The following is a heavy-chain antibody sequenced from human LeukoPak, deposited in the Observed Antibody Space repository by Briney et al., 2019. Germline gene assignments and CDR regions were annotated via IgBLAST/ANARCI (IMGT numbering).Heavy chain of an antibody. CDR3: ARAMKNYYGSGVDI. CDR1: GFTFSNYW. J-gene: IGHJ3*02. Sequence: PGGSLRLSCAASGFTFSNYWMHWVRQAPGKGLVWVSRINSDGSTTSYADFVKGRFTIFRDNAKNSLYLQMNSLRAEDTAVYYCARAMKNYYGSGVDIWGQGTMVTVSS. V-gene: IGHV3-74*01. D-gene: IGHD3-10*01. CDR2: INSDGSTT.